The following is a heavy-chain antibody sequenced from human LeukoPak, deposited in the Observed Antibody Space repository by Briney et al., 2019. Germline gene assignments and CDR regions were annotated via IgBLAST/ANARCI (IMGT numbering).Heavy chain of an antibody. CDR3: ATQASVGY. CDR1: GFTFSSYA. D-gene: IGHD1-26*01. J-gene: IGHJ4*02. Sequence: PGGSLRLSCAASGFTFSSYAIHWVRQAPGKGLEWVAVISFDGSNKYYADSVKGRFTISRDNSKNTLYLQMNSLRAEDTAVYYCATQASVGYWGQGTLVTVSS. CDR2: ISFDGSNK. V-gene: IGHV3-30-3*01.